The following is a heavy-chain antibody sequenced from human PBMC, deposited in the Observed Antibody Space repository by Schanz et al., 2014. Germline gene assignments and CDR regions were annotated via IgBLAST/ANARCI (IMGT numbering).Heavy chain of an antibody. CDR1: GYTFTSFA. J-gene: IGHJ5*02. V-gene: IGHV7-4-1*02. D-gene: IGHD2-15*01. CDR3: ARGGVVVVTAALNWFDP. CDR2: INTNNGDP. Sequence: QVQLVQSGSELKKPGASVKVSCKASGYTFTSFAMNWVRQAPGQGLEWMGWINTNNGDPTYAQGFTGRVVFSLDTAVSTASLQLSSLKAEDAAVYYCARGGVVVVTAALNWFDPWGQGTLVTVSS.